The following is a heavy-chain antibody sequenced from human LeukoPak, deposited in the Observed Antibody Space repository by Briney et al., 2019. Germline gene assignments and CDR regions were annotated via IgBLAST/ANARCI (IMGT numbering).Heavy chain of an antibody. CDR1: GYTFTGYY. V-gene: IGHV1/OR15-3*02. J-gene: IGHJ4*02. CDR3: ARDPVYDLLTSRDY. Sequence: ASVKVSCKASGYTFTGYYMHWVRQAPGQGLEWMGWINAGNGNTKYSQEFQGGVTITRDTSTSTAYMELRSLRSDDTAVYYCARDPVYDLLTSRDYWGQGTLVTVSS. CDR2: INAGNGNT. D-gene: IGHD3-9*01.